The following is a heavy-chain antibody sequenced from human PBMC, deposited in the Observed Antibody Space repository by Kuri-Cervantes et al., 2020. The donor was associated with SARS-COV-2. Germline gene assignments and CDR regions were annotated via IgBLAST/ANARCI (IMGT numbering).Heavy chain of an antibody. D-gene: IGHD2-2*02. V-gene: IGHV1-2*02. J-gene: IGHJ3*02. Sequence: ASVKVSCKASGYTFTSYDINWVRQAPGQGLEWMGWINPNSGGTNYAQKFQGRVTMTRDTSISTAYMELSRLRSDDTAVYYCARWEDIVVVPAAIDAFDIWGQGTMVTVSS. CDR2: INPNSGGT. CDR3: ARWEDIVVVPAAIDAFDI. CDR1: GYTFTSYD.